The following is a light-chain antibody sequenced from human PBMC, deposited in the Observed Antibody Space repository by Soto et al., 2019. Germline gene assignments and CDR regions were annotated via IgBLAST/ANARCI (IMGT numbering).Light chain of an antibody. V-gene: IGLV1-44*01. Sequence: QSVLTQPPSASGTPGQRVTISCSGSNSNIANYTVSWYQHLPGTAPKLLIYSHNERPSGVPDRFSGSKSGTSASLAISGLQSEDEADYYCAAWDDSLSGYVFGTGTKVTVL. CDR3: AAWDDSLSGYV. J-gene: IGLJ1*01. CDR1: NSNIANYT. CDR2: SHN.